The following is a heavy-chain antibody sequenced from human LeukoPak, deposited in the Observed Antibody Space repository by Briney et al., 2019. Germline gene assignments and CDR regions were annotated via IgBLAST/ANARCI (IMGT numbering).Heavy chain of an antibody. D-gene: IGHD1-26*01. J-gene: IGHJ4*02. Sequence: GGSLRLSCAASGFIFSNYPMHWVRQAPGKGLEWVAVISADGNNEHYADSVKGRFTLSRDYPKNTLYLQMNSLRAEDTAVYFCAKYSGSYYYPPNWDSWGQGTLVTVSS. CDR3: AKYSGSYYYPPNWDS. CDR2: ISADGNNE. V-gene: IGHV3-30-3*01. CDR1: GFIFSNYP.